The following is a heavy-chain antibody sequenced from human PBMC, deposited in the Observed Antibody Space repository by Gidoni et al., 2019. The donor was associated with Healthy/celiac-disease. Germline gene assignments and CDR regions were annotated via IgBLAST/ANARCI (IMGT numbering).Heavy chain of an antibody. CDR2: INPNSGGT. CDR3: ARAGPRGGSGSYYDY. CDR1: GYTFTGYY. V-gene: IGHV1-2*02. D-gene: IGHD1-26*01. Sequence: QVQLVQSGAEVKKPGASVKVSCKASGYTFTGYYMHWVRQAPGQGLEWMGWINPNSGGTNYAQKFQGRVTMTRDTSISTAYMELSRLRSDDTAVYYCARAGPRGGSGSYYDYWGQGTLVTVSS. J-gene: IGHJ4*02.